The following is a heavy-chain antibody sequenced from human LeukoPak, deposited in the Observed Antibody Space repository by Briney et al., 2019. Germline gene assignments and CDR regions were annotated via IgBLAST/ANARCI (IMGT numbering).Heavy chain of an antibody. J-gene: IGHJ4*02. Sequence: PGGSLRLSCAASGFTFNEYWMTWVRQAPGKGLEGVAHIKQDGSEKYYVDSVKGRFTISRDNAKNLVYLQMDSLRVEDTAVYYCARGWNYAFRFDNWGQGTLVTVSS. CDR2: IKQDGSEK. CDR1: GFTFNEYW. CDR3: ARGWNYAFRFDN. D-gene: IGHD1-7*01. V-gene: IGHV3-7*01.